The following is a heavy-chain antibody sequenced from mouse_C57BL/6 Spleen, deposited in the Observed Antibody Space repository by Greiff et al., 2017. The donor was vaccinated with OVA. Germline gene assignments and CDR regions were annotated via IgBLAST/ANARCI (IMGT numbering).Heavy chain of an antibody. Sequence: QVQLKESGAELVRPGASVTLSCKASGYTFTDYEMHWVKQTPVHGLEWIGAIDPETGGTAYNQKFTGKAILTADKSSSTAYMELRSLTSEDSAVYYCTKKNWGYFDYWGQGTTLTVSS. V-gene: IGHV1-15*01. CDR3: TKKNWGYFDY. CDR2: IDPETGGT. D-gene: IGHD4-1*01. CDR1: GYTFTDYE. J-gene: IGHJ2*01.